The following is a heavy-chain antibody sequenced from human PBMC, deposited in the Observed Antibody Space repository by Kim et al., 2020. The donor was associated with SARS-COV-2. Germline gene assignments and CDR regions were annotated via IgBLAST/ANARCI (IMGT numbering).Heavy chain of an antibody. Sequence: GGSLRLSCAASGFTFSSYAMSWVRQAPGKGLEWVSAISGSGGSTYYADSVKGRFTISRDNSKNTLYLQMNSLRAEDTAVYYCAKGLLAGNTARPEYFQHWGQGTLVTVSS. CDR3: AKGLLAGNTARPEYFQH. CDR2: ISGSGGST. V-gene: IGHV3-23*01. D-gene: IGHD6-13*01. J-gene: IGHJ1*01. CDR1: GFTFSSYA.